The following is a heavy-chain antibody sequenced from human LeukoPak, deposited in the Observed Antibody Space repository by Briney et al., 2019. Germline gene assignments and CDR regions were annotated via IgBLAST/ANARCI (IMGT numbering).Heavy chain of an antibody. V-gene: IGHV4-61*02. D-gene: IGHD2-15*01. CDR2: IYTTGTT. J-gene: IGHJ5*02. CDR3: AGTVVAEYNWFDP. Sequence: TPSQTLSLTCTLSGDFITSDTYSWSWIRQPAGMQLEWIGRIYTTGTTNYNPSLRSRVTMSIDTSKNQFSLKLSSVTAADTAVYYCAGTVVAEYNWFDPWGQGTLVTVSS. CDR1: GDFITSDTYS.